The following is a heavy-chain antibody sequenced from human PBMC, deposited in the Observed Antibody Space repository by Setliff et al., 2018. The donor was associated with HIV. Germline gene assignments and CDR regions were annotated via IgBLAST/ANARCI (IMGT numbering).Heavy chain of an antibody. CDR2: TSYDGRTT. V-gene: IGHV3-30*03. CDR3: ARDHTALQFWPYYFDY. Sequence: HPGGSLRLSCVASGFTFSSYGMHWVRQAPGKGLEWVAVTSYDGRTTYFGDSVKGRFTISRDNSKDTLYLEMNSLRSEDTAVYFCARDHTALQFWPYYFDYWGLGVQVTVSS. D-gene: IGHD3-3*02. J-gene: IGHJ4*02. CDR1: GFTFSSYG.